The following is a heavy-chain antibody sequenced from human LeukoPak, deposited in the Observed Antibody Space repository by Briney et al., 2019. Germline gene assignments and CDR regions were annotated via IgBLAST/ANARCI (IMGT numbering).Heavy chain of an antibody. CDR1: EGTFSSYA. CDR2: IIPIFGTA. V-gene: IGHV1-69*05. D-gene: IGHD5-24*01. Sequence: ASVKVSCKASEGTFSSYAISWVRQAPGQGLEWMGRIIPIFGTANYAQKFQGRVTITTDESTSTAYMELSSLRSEDTAVYYCAREDGYNPAFDYWGQGTLVTVSS. CDR3: AREDGYNPAFDY. J-gene: IGHJ4*02.